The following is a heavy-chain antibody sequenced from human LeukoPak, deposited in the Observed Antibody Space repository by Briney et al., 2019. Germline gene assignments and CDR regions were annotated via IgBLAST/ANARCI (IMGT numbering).Heavy chain of an antibody. CDR2: IYYSGST. CDR1: GGSISSYY. V-gene: IGHV4-59*08. J-gene: IGHJ4*02. CDR3: ARVVRLSKRFDY. Sequence: SETLSLTCTVSGGSISSYYWSWIRQPPGEGLEWIGYIYYSGSTNYNPSHKSRVTISVDTSKNQFSLKLSSVTAADTAVYYCARVVRLSKRFDYWGQGTLVTVSS. D-gene: IGHD3-16*02.